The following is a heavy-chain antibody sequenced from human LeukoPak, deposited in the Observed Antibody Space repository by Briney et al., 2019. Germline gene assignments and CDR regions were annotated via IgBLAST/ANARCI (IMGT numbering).Heavy chain of an antibody. D-gene: IGHD3-10*01. CDR3: ARDGSGSYYTPFPFDY. CDR2: ISSSSSYI. J-gene: IGHJ4*02. CDR1: GFTFSSYN. V-gene: IGHV3-21*01. Sequence: GGSLRLSCAASGFTFSSYNMNWVRQAPGKGLEWVSSISSSSSYIYYADSVKGRFTISRDNAKNSLYLQMNSLRAEDTAVYYCARDGSGSYYTPFPFDYWGQGTLVTVSS.